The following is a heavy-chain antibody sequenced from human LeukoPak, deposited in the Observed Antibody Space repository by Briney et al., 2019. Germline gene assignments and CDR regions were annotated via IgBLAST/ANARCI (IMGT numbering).Heavy chain of an antibody. CDR2: ISGSGSGGST. CDR3: AKSGYNRFDY. J-gene: IGHJ4*02. CDR1: GFTFSSSA. Sequence: GGSLRLSCAASGFTFSSSAMSWVRQAPGKGLEWVSSISGSGSGGSTYYADSVKGRFTISRDNSKNTLYLQMNSLRAEDTAVYYCAKSGYNRFDYWGQGTLVAVSS. V-gene: IGHV3-23*01. D-gene: IGHD5-24*01.